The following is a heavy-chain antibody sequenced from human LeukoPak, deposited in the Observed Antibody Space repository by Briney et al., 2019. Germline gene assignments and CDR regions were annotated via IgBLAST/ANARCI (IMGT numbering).Heavy chain of an antibody. V-gene: IGHV1-69*13. J-gene: IGHJ4*02. CDR2: IIPIFGTA. D-gene: IGHD4-17*01. CDR1: GGTFSSYA. CDR3: ARISSATSTVTSPDFDY. Sequence: SVKVSCKASGGTFSSYATSWVRQAPGQGLEWMGGIIPIFGTANYAQKFQGRVTITADESTSTAYMELSSLRSEDTAVYYCARISSATSTVTSPDFDYWGQGTLVTVSS.